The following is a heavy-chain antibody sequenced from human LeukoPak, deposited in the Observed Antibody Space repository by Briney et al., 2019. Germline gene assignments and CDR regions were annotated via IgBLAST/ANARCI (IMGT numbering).Heavy chain of an antibody. J-gene: IGHJ6*03. CDR3: ARGDSGYDYRVLPRDYYYMDV. V-gene: IGHV4-38-2*02. CDR1: GGSISSYY. D-gene: IGHD5-12*01. CDR2: IYHSGST. Sequence: SETLSLTCTVSGGSISSYYWGWIRQPPGKGQEWIGSIYHSGSTYYNPSLKSRVTISVDTSKNQFSLKLSSVTAADTAVYYCARGDSGYDYRVLPRDYYYMDVWGKGTTVTVSS.